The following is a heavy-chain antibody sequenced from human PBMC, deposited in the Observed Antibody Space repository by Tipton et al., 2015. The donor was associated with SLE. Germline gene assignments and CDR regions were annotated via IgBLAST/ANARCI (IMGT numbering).Heavy chain of an antibody. Sequence: TLSLTCTVSGGSIGSDYWGWLRQSPEKGLEWIGYIYYGGSTDYSPSLKSRVTISLDTSKNQFSLRLNSVTAADTAIYYCTRGYDFCGGIASWGQGTLVTVSS. CDR2: IYYGGST. V-gene: IGHV4-59*01. CDR3: TRGYDFCGGIAS. D-gene: IGHD3-3*01. J-gene: IGHJ4*02. CDR1: GGSIGSDY.